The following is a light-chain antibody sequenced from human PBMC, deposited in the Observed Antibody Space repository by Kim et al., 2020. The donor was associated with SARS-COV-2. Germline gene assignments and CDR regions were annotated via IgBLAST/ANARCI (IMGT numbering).Light chain of an antibody. Sequence: SPGEMATLSCRASQSVSSSYLAWYQQKPGQAPRLLIYGASSRATGIPDRFSGSGSGTDFTLTISRLEPEDFAVYYCQQYGSSRWTFGQGTKVEIK. V-gene: IGKV3-20*01. CDR2: GAS. J-gene: IGKJ1*01. CDR3: QQYGSSRWT. CDR1: QSVSSSY.